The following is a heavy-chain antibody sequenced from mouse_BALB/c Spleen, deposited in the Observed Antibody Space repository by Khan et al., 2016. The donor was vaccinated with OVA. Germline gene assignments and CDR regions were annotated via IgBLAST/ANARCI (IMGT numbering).Heavy chain of an antibody. J-gene: IGHJ4*01. Sequence: EVQLQESGPGLVKPSQSLSLTCTVTGYSITSDYAWNWIRQFPGNKLEWMGYISSTGSTSYTPSLKSRISITRDTSKTQFFLQLKSVTTEATATYYWARSVYYSYGYALDCGGRGTSVTVSS. D-gene: IGHD2-14*01. CDR1: GYSITSDYA. V-gene: IGHV3-2*02. CDR2: ISSTGST. CDR3: ARSVYYSYGYALDC.